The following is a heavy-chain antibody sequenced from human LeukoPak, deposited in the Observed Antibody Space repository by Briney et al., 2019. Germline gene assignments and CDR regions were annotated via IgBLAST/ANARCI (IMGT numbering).Heavy chain of an antibody. J-gene: IGHJ5*02. CDR3: ARDLLLWFGEFGNNWFDP. V-gene: IGHV3-33*01. CDR1: GFAFSSYG. CDR2: IWYDGSNK. Sequence: GRSLRLSCAASGFAFSSYGMHWVRQAPGKGLEWVAVIWYDGSNKYYADSVKGRFTISRDNSKNTLYLQMNSLRAEDTAVYYCARDLLLWFGEFGNNWFDPWGQGTLVTVSS. D-gene: IGHD3-10*01.